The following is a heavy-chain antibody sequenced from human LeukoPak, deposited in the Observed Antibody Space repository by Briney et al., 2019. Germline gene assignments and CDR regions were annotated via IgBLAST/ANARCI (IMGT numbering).Heavy chain of an antibody. CDR3: ARGTSSSWYGDY. J-gene: IGHJ4*02. V-gene: IGHV1-69*13. CDR1: GGTFSKYT. D-gene: IGHD6-13*01. CDR2: ITPLFGTA. Sequence: ASVKVSCKASGGTFSKYTISWVRQRPGQGLEWMGGITPLFGTANYAQKFQGRVTITANESTSTAYMELSSLRSEDTAVYYCARGTSSSWYGDYWGQGTLVTVSS.